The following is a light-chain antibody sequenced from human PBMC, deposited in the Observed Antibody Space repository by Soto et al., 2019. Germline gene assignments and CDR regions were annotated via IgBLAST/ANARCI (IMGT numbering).Light chain of an antibody. V-gene: IGKV3-20*01. CDR3: QRYGSSPRIT. Sequence: VLTQSVGTLSLSQGERATLSCRASQSVSSSSVAWYQQRPGQAPRLLIYGTSSRATGIPDRFSGSGSGTDFTLTISRLEPEDFAVYFCQRYGSSPRITFGQGTRLANK. CDR1: QSVSSSS. J-gene: IGKJ5*01. CDR2: GTS.